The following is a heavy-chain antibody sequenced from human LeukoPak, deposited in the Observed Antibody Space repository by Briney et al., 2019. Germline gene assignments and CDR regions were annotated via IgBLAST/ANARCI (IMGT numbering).Heavy chain of an antibody. CDR1: GYSFITHW. V-gene: IGHV5-51*01. D-gene: IGHD3-10*01. Sequence: GESLKISCKASGYSFITHWIAWVRQTPGKGLEWMGVIYPGDSDTKYSPSFQGQVTISANKSISTAYLQWSSLKASDTAMYYCAKGAGGSGSYYPYFWGQGTLVTVSS. CDR3: AKGAGGSGSYYPYF. CDR2: IYPGDSDT. J-gene: IGHJ4*02.